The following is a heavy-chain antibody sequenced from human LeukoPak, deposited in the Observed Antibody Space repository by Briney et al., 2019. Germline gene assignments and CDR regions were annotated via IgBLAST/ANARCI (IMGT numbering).Heavy chain of an antibody. CDR3: ARDRGYYYDSSGHPGDDNAFDI. V-gene: IGHV1-18*01. J-gene: IGHJ3*02. CDR1: GYTFTSYG. Sequence: ASVKVSCKASGYTFTSYGISWVRQAPGQGLEWMGLISAYNGNTNYAQKLQGRVTMTTDTSTSTAYMELRSLRSDDTAVYYCARDRGYYYDSSGHPGDDNAFDIWGQGTMVTVSS. D-gene: IGHD3-22*01. CDR2: ISAYNGNT.